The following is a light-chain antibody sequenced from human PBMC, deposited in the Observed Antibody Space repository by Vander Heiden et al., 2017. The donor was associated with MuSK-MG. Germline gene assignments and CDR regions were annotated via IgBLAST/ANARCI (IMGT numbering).Light chain of an antibody. CDR3: AAWDDSLNGPV. J-gene: IGLJ3*02. V-gene: IGLV1-44*01. Sequence: QSVLTQPPSASGTPGPRVTISCSGSSSNIGSNTVNWYQQLPGTAPKLLIYSNNQRPSGVPDRFSGSKSGTSASLAISGLQSEDEADYYCAAWDDSLNGPVFGGGTNLTVL. CDR1: SSNIGSNT. CDR2: SNN.